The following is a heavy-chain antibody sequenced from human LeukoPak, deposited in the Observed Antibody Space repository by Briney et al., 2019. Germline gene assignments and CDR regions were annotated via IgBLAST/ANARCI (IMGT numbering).Heavy chain of an antibody. CDR2: IKEDGSEK. Sequence: GGSLRLSCAASGFTFSSYSMNWVRQAPGKGLEWVANIKEDGSEKNYVDSVKGRFTISRDNAKNSLHLQLNSLRAEDTAVYYCAELGITMIGGVWGKGTTVTISS. V-gene: IGHV3-7*01. J-gene: IGHJ6*04. CDR1: GFTFSSYS. CDR3: AELGITMIGGV. D-gene: IGHD3-10*02.